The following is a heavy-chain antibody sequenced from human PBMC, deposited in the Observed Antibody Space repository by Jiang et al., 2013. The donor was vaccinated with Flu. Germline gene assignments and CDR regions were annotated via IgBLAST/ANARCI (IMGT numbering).Heavy chain of an antibody. CDR3: ASPNRGFGEFFDY. V-gene: IGHV4-39*01. J-gene: IGHJ4*02. D-gene: IGHD3-10*01. CDR1: GGSISSSSYY. Sequence: GLVKPSETLSLTCTVSGGSISSSSYYWGWIRQPPGKGLEWIGSIYYSGSTYYNPSLKSRVTISVDTSKNQFSLKLSSVTAADTAVYYCASPNRGFGEFFDYWGQGTLVTVSS. CDR2: IYYSGST.